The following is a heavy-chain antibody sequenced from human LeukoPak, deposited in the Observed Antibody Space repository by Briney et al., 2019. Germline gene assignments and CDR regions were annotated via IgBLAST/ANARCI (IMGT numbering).Heavy chain of an antibody. D-gene: IGHD2-15*01. V-gene: IGHV4-59*08. CDR3: ARHRGGYDHYYGMDV. J-gene: IGHJ6*02. CDR1: GGSISSYY. CDR2: IYYSGST. Sequence: SETLSLTCTVSGGSISSYYWSWIRQPPGKGLKWIGYIYYSGSTNYNPSLKSRVTISVDTSKNQFSLKLSSVTAADTAVYYCARHRGGYDHYYGMDVWGQGTTVTVSS.